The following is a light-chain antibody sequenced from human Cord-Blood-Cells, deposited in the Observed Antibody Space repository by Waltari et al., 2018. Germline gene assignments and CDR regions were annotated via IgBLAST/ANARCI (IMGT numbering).Light chain of an antibody. J-gene: IGKJ2*03. V-gene: IGKV1-39*01. CDR1: QSISGY. CDR3: LQSYSTPPS. Sequence: EIQMTYSRSSVSASVGYRATITCRASQSISGYLNWYQQKPGKAHKHLICAASSWQSGDPSRLSGSESGTDFTLTISSRQPEVFSTYYCLQSYSTPPSFGQGNKLESK. CDR2: AAS.